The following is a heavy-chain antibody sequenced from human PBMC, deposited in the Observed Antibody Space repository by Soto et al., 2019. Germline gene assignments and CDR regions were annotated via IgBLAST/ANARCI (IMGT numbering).Heavy chain of an antibody. J-gene: IGHJ3*01. CDR3: ARAQKWRQLSLNVFDL. D-gene: IGHD5-18*01. CDR2: ITGAGDGT. Sequence: EVQLVESGGGLVQPGGSLRLSCVASGFTIENSVMHWVRQTPGKGLMWVSRITGAGDGTLYADSLQGPFTISRDNAKNTVYLHMTGMRVEETAVYYCARAQKWRQLSLNVFDLWGQGTTVTVSS. V-gene: IGHV3-74*01. CDR1: GFTIENSV.